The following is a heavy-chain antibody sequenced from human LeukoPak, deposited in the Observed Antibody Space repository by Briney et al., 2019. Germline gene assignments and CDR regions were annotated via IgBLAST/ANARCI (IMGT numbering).Heavy chain of an antibody. Sequence: SETLSLTCAVYGGSFSGYYWSWIRQPPGKGLELIGEINHSGSTNYNPSLKSRITISVDTSKNQFSLKLSSVTAADTAVYYCARRAGYSSSWAKGSLDYWGQGTLVTVSS. CDR2: INHSGST. J-gene: IGHJ4*02. CDR3: ARRAGYSSSWAKGSLDY. V-gene: IGHV4-34*01. D-gene: IGHD6-13*01. CDR1: GGSFSGYY.